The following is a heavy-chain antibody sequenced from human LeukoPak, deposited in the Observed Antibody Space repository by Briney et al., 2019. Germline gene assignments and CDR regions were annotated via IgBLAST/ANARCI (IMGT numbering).Heavy chain of an antibody. D-gene: IGHD3-3*01. J-gene: IGHJ5*02. CDR2: INHSGST. Sequence: SETLSLTCAVYGGSFSGYYWSWIRQPPGKGLEWIGEINHSGSTNYNPSLKSRVTISVDTSKNQFSLKLSSVTAADTAVYYCAIRNFGVVIFDPWGQGTLVTVSS. CDR1: GGSFSGYY. V-gene: IGHV4-34*01. CDR3: AIRNFGVVIFDP.